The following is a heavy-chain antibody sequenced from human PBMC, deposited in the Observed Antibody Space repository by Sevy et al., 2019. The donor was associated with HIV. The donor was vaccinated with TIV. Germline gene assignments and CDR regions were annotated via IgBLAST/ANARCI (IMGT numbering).Heavy chain of an antibody. CDR1: GFTFTRYW. V-gene: IGHV3-7*01. CDR2: INEDGTEK. D-gene: IGHD2-21*01. Sequence: GGSLRLSCAASGFTFTRYWMTWVRQSPGKGLQWMGNINEDGTEKYYRDSVRGRFTISRDNAKKSLHLQMNSLRVDDTGVYYCARDVAAGDCWGQGTLVTVSS. J-gene: IGHJ4*02. CDR3: ARDVAAGDC.